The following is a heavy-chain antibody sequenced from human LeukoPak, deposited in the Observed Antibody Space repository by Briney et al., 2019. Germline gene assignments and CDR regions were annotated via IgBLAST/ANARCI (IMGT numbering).Heavy chain of an antibody. CDR2: ISSSSSYI. CDR1: GFTFSSYS. CDR3: AKEPPSLQQWSYFDY. J-gene: IGHJ4*02. V-gene: IGHV3-21*01. Sequence: PGGSLRLSCAASGFTFSSYSMNWVRQAPGKGLEWVSSISSSSSYIYYADSVKGRFTISRDNSKNTLYLQMNSLRAEDTAVYYCAKEPPSLQQWSYFDYWGQGTLVTVSS. D-gene: IGHD6-19*01.